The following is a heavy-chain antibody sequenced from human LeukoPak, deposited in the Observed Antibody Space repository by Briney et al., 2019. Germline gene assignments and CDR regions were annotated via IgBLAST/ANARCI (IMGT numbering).Heavy chain of an antibody. CDR3: AVGYSYGYVFDY. Sequence: WASVKVSCKASGGTFSSYAISWVRQAPGQGLEWMGRIIPILGIANYAQKFQGRVTITVDKSTSTAYMELSSLRSEDTAVYYCAVGYSYGYVFDYWGQGTLVTVSS. V-gene: IGHV1-69*04. CDR1: GGTFSSYA. CDR2: IIPILGIA. J-gene: IGHJ4*02. D-gene: IGHD5-18*01.